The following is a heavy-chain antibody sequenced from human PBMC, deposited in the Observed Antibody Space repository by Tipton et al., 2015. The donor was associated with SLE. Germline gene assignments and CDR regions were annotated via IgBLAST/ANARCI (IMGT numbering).Heavy chain of an antibody. CDR3: ASGIDY. V-gene: IGHV3-48*01. Sequence: SLRLSCAASGFTFSSYNMNWVRQAPGKGLEWLSYISSSSRTIYYADSVKGRFTISRDNAKNSLYLQMNSLRAEDTAVYYCASGIDYWVQGFLLTVPS. CDR1: GFTFSSYN. CDR2: ISSSSRTI. D-gene: IGHD1-26*01. J-gene: IGHJ4*02.